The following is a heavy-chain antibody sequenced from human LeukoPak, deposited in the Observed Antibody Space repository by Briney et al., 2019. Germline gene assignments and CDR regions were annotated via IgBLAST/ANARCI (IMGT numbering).Heavy chain of an antibody. V-gene: IGHV3-9*01. CDR2: ISWNSGSI. J-gene: IGHJ4*02. Sequence: PGRSLRLSCAASGFTFDGYAMHWVRQAPGKGLEWVSGISWNSGSIGYADSVKGRFTISRDNAKNSLYLQMNSLRAEDTALYYCAKVAKTPSGWYVYWGQGTLVTVSS. D-gene: IGHD6-19*01. CDR3: AKVAKTPSGWYVY. CDR1: GFTFDGYA.